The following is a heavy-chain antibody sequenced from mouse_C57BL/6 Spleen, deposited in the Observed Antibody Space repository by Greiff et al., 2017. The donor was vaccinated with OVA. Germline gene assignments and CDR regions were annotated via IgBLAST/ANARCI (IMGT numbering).Heavy chain of an antibody. CDR1: GFTFSSYA. V-gene: IGHV5-9-1*02. CDR3: TREGDYDPYYFDY. J-gene: IGHJ2*01. CDR2: ISSGGDYI. D-gene: IGHD2-4*01. Sequence: EVKVEESGEGLVKPGGSLKLSCAASGFTFSSYAMSWVRQTPEKRLEWVAYISSGGDYIYYADTVKGRFTISRDNARNTLYLQMSSLKSEDTAMYYCTREGDYDPYYFDYWGQGTTLTVSS.